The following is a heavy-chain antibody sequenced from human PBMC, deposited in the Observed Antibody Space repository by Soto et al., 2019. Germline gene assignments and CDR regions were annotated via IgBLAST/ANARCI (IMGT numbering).Heavy chain of an antibody. CDR2: IYYSGST. V-gene: IGHV4-31*03. D-gene: IGHD2-2*01. CDR1: GGSISSGGYY. J-gene: IGHJ6*02. CDR3: ARDRDCSSTSCYYGMDV. Sequence: QVQLQESGPGLVKPSQTLSLTCTVSGGSISSGGYYWSWIRQHPGKGLEWIGYIYYSGSTYYNPSLTSRVTISVDTSKNQFSLKLSSVTAADTAVYYCARDRDCSSTSCYYGMDVWGQGTTVTVSS.